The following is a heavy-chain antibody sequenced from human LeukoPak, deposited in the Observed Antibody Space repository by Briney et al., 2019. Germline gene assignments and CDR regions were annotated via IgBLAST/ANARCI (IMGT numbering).Heavy chain of an antibody. CDR3: AKDAAAGTSFDY. J-gene: IGHJ4*02. CDR2: ISGSGGST. Sequence: GRSLRLSGAASGFTFSSYAMSWVHQAPGKGLEWVSAISGSGGSTYYADSVKGRFTISRDNSKNTLYLQMNSLRAEDTAVYYCAKDAAAGTSFDYWGQGTLVTVSS. D-gene: IGHD6-13*01. CDR1: GFTFSSYA. V-gene: IGHV3-23*01.